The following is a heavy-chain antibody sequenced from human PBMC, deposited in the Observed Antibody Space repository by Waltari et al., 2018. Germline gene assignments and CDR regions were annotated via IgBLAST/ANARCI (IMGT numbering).Heavy chain of an antibody. D-gene: IGHD3-9*01. V-gene: IGHV1-18*04. CDR2: ISAYNGNT. J-gene: IGHJ4*02. CDR1: GYTFTSYG. CDR3: ARTLKLRYFDWLLGY. Sequence: KKPGASVKVSCKASGYTFTSYGISWVRQAPGQGLEWMGWISAYNGNTNYAQKLQGRVTMTTDTSTSTAYMELRSLRSDDTAVYYCARTLKLRYFDWLLGYWGQGTLVTVSS.